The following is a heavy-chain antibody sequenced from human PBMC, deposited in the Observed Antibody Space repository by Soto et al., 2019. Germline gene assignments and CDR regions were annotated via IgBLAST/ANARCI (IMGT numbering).Heavy chain of an antibody. CDR2: INAGNGNT. V-gene: IGHV1-3*01. CDR3: ARERYGYDILTGYYTRYYYAMDV. CDR1: GYTFTSYA. J-gene: IGHJ6*02. D-gene: IGHD3-9*01. Sequence: QVQLVQSGAEVKKPGASVKVSCKASGYTFTSYAMHWVRQAPGQRLEWMGWINAGNGNTKYSQKFQGRVTITRDTSASTAYMELSSLRSEDTAVYYCARERYGYDILTGYYTRYYYAMDVWGQGTTVTVSS.